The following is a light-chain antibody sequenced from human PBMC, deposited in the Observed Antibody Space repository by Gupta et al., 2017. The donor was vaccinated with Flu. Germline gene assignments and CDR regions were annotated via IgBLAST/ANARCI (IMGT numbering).Light chain of an antibody. Sequence: EIVLTQSPATLSLSPGERATISCRASQSVGTYLAWYQQKPGQTPRLLIYDASNRATGIPARFSGSGSGTDFTLTISSREPEDFAVYYCQKRSNWPPYTFGQGTRLEI. J-gene: IGKJ2*01. CDR1: QSVGTY. CDR3: QKRSNWPPYT. V-gene: IGKV3-11*01. CDR2: DAS.